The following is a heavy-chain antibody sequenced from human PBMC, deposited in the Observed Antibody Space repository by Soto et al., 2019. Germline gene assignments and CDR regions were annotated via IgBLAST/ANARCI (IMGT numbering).Heavy chain of an antibody. CDR1: GGSSINYY. CDR3: AKDQAYHPYWSDY. Sequence: SETLSLTCTVSGGSSINYYWTWIRQPPGKGLEWIGYVYSSGHTSYNPSLKSRVTISIDTSKNQFSLKLSSVTAADTAVYYCAKDQAYHPYWSDYWGQGTLVTVSS. D-gene: IGHD2-21*01. J-gene: IGHJ4*02. CDR2: VYSSGHT. V-gene: IGHV4-59*01.